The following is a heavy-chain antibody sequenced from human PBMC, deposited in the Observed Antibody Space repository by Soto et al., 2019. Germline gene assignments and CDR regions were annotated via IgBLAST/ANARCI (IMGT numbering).Heavy chain of an antibody. CDR2: INPSGGST. CDR3: ARSDYGYSRSWFSTTYYYYGMDV. J-gene: IGHJ6*02. D-gene: IGHD6-13*01. V-gene: IGHV1-46*01. Sequence: ASVKVSCKASGYTFTSYYMHWVRQAPGQGLEWMGIINPSGGSTSYAQKFQGRVTMTRDTSTSTVYMELSSLRSEDTAVYYCARSDYGYSRSWFSTTYYYYGMDVWGQGTTVTVSS. CDR1: GYTFTSYY.